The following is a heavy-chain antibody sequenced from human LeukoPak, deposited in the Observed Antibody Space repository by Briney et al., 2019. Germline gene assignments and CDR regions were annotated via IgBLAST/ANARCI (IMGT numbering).Heavy chain of an antibody. D-gene: IGHD5-12*01. J-gene: IGHJ4*02. CDR2: INPSGGST. Sequence: ASVKVSCKASGYTFTSYYMHWVRQAPGQGLEWMGIINPSGGSTSYAQKFQGRVTMTRDTSISTAYMELSRLRSDDTAVYYCARLAAYEPNYFDYWGQGTLVTVSS. V-gene: IGHV1-46*01. CDR3: ARLAAYEPNYFDY. CDR1: GYTFTSYY.